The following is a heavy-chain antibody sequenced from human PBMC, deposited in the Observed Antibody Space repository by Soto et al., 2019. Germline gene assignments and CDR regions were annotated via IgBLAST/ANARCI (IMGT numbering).Heavy chain of an antibody. D-gene: IGHD3-3*01. CDR2: ISAYNGNT. CDR3: ARLRFVEWLTPYYYGMDV. V-gene: IGHV1-18*04. Sequence: ASVKVSCKASGYTFTSYGISWVRQAPGQGLEWMGWISAYNGNTNYAQKLQGRVTMTTDTSTSTAYMELRSLRSDDTAVYYCARLRFVEWLTPYYYGMDVWGQGTTVTVSS. J-gene: IGHJ6*02. CDR1: GYTFTSYG.